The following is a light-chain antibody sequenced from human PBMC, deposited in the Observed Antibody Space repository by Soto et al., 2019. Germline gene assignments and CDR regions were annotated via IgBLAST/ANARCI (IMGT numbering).Light chain of an antibody. CDR3: QQYNSSPYT. Sequence: DIQMTQSPSTLSASVGDRVTITCRASQSISSWLAWYQQKSGKAPKLLLYKAFSLESGVPSRFSGSGSGTEFTLTISSLQPDDFATYYCQQYNSSPYTFGQGTKLEIK. V-gene: IGKV1-5*03. J-gene: IGKJ2*01. CDR1: QSISSW. CDR2: KAF.